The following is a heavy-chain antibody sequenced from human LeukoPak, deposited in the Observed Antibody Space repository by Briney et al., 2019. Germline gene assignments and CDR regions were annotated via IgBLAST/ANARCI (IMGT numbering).Heavy chain of an antibody. J-gene: IGHJ6*03. Sequence: SVKVSRKASGGTFSSYAISWVRQAPGQGLEWMGGIIPIFGTANYAQKFQGRVTITADKSTSTAYMELSSLRSEDTAIYYCARGGFCSSASCYVYMDVWAKGTTVTVSS. CDR2: IIPIFGTA. V-gene: IGHV1-69*06. CDR1: GGTFSSYA. D-gene: IGHD2-2*01. CDR3: ARGGFCSSASCYVYMDV.